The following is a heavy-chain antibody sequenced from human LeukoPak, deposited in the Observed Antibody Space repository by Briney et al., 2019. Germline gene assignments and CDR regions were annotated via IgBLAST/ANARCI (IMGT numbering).Heavy chain of an antibody. D-gene: IGHD3-22*01. Sequence: GASVKVSCKASGYTFTNYGISWVRQAPGQGLEWMGWISAYNTNTKYAQKIQGRVAMTTDTSPSTAYMELRSLRSDVTAVYYCARVVLDHYYDSSGYLGTLDYWGQGTLVTVSS. CDR1: GYTFTNYG. CDR2: ISAYNTNT. CDR3: ARVVLDHYYDSSGYLGTLDY. J-gene: IGHJ4*02. V-gene: IGHV1-18*01.